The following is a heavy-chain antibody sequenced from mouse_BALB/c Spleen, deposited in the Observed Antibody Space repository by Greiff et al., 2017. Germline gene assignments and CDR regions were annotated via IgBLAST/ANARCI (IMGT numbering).Heavy chain of an antibody. CDR2: ISSGGSYT. CDR1: GFTFSSYA. CDR3: ARQGGYYYAMDY. J-gene: IGHJ4*01. D-gene: IGHD2-2*01. Sequence: DVHLVESGGGLVKPGGSLKLSCAASGFTFSSYAMSWVRQTPGKRLEWVATISSGGSYTYYPDSVKGRFTISRDNAKNTLYLQMSSLRSEDTAMYYCARQGGYYYAMDYWGQGTSVTVSS. V-gene: IGHV5-9-3*01.